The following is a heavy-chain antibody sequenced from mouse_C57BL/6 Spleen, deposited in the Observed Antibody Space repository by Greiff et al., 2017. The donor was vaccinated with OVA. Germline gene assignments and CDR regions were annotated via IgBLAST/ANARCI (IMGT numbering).Heavy chain of an antibody. CDR1: GFNITDYY. CDR2: IDPEDGET. V-gene: IGHV14-2*01. Sequence: VQLQQSGAELVKPGASVKLSCTASGFNITDYYMHWVKQRTEQGLEWIGRIDPEDGETKYAPKFQGKATLTADTSSNTAYLQLSSLTSEDTAVYYCARDSGLDYWGKGTTLTVSS. J-gene: IGHJ2*01. D-gene: IGHD1-3*01. CDR3: ARDSGLDY.